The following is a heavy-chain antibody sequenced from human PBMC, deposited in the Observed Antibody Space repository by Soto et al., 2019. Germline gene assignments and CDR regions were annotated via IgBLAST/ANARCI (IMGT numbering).Heavy chain of an antibody. CDR3: ERTSARITIFGYMEV. CDR1: GFTFSSYA. CDR2: ISSNGGST. D-gene: IGHD3-3*01. J-gene: IGHJ6*03. V-gene: IGHV3-64*01. Sequence: GGSLRLSCAASGFTFSSYAMHWVRQAPGKGLEYVSAISSNGGSTYYANSVKGRFTISRDNSKNTLYLQMGSLRAEDMAVYYCERTSARITIFGYMEVWGKGTTVTVSS.